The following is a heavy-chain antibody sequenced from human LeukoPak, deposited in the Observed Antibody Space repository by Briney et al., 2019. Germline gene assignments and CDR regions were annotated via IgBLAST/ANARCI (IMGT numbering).Heavy chain of an antibody. V-gene: IGHV3-21*01. CDR2: IRSYSSYI. D-gene: IGHD2-21*01. CDR1: GFTFDTYN. J-gene: IGHJ6*03. CDR3: ARYSEVYYYVDV. Sequence: GGSLRLSCAASGFTFDTYNFNWVRQAPGKGLEWVATIRSYSSYIHYADSVKGRFTISRDDAKKSLYLQMSSLRAEDTAVYFCARYSEVYYYVDVWGAGTTVIVSS.